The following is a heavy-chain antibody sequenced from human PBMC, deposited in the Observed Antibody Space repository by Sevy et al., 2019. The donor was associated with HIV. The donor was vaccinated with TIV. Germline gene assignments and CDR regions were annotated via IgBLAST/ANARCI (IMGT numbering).Heavy chain of an antibody. Sequence: SETLSLTCPVSGGSISTYYWSWIRQPPGKGLEWIGYIYDSGTTNNNPSLKSQVTMSVDTSKNLFSLKLSSVTAADTAVDYCARDPLGVIPSGWDYWGQGTLVTVSS. CDR1: GGSISTYY. CDR3: ARDPLGVIPSGWDY. J-gene: IGHJ4*02. D-gene: IGHD3-3*01. CDR2: IYDSGTT. V-gene: IGHV4-59*01.